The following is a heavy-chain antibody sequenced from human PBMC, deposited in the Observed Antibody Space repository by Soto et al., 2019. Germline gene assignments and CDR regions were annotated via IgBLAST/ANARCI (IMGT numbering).Heavy chain of an antibody. Sequence: ASVKVSCKASGYTFTSYGIGWVRQAPGQGLEWMGWISAYNGNTNYAQKLQGRVTMTTDTSTSTAYMELRSLRSDDTAVYYCARDLAVVPAAIGSPGGFDPWGQGTQVTVSS. CDR3: ARDLAVVPAAIGSPGGFDP. CDR2: ISAYNGNT. CDR1: GYTFTSYG. D-gene: IGHD2-2*02. V-gene: IGHV1-18*01. J-gene: IGHJ5*02.